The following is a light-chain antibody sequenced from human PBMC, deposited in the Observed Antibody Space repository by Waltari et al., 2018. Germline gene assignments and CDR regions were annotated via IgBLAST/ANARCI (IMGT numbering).Light chain of an antibody. CDR2: AAS. Sequence: DIQVTQSPSSLSASVGDRVTITCRTSQDITTYLTWYQHRPGKAPHLMIYAASDLQSGVPSRFSGSGSGTDFTLTIDSLQPDDFATYYCLQTSTTPFVFGPGTRVDIK. V-gene: IGKV1-39*01. CDR1: QDITTY. J-gene: IGKJ3*01. CDR3: LQTSTTPFV.